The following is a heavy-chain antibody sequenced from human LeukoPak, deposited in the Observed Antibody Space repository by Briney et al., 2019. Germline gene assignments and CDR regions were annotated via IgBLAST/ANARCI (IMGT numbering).Heavy chain of an antibody. J-gene: IGHJ4*02. CDR1: GFTFSSNG. CDR3: AKTSDQLLYSKFDY. CDR2: IQYDGSYK. Sequence: PGGSLRLSCAASGFTFSSNGMHWVRQAPGKGLEWVAFIQYDGSYKFYADSVQGRFSISRDNSKNTLFLQMNSLRAEDTAVYYCAKTSDQLLYSKFDYWGQGTLVTVSS. D-gene: IGHD2-2*02. V-gene: IGHV3-30*02.